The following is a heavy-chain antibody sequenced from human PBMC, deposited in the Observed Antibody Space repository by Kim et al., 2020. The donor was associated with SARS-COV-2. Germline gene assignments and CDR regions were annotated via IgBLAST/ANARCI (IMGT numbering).Heavy chain of an antibody. CDR1: GYSISSGYY. D-gene: IGHD5-18*01. CDR3: AREMMVYSFDP. Sequence: SETLSLTCTVSGYSISSGYYWGWIRQPPGKGLEWIGSIYHSGSTYYNPSLKSRVTISVDTSKNQFSLKLSSVTAADTAVYYCAREMMVYSFDPWGQGTLVTVSS. V-gene: IGHV4-38-2*02. J-gene: IGHJ5*02. CDR2: IYHSGST.